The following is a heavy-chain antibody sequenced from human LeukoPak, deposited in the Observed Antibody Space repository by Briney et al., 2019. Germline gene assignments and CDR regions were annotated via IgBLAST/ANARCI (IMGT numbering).Heavy chain of an antibody. V-gene: IGHV4-59*08. CDR1: GGSISSYY. CDR3: ARQRGYCSGGSCYSGIGWFDP. J-gene: IGHJ5*02. D-gene: IGHD2-15*01. Sequence: SETLSLTCTVSGGSISSYYWSWIRQPPGKGLEWIGYIYYIGSTNYNPSLKSRVTISVDTSKNQFSLKLSSVTAADTAVYYCARQRGYCSGGSCYSGIGWFDPWGQGTLVTVSS. CDR2: IYYIGST.